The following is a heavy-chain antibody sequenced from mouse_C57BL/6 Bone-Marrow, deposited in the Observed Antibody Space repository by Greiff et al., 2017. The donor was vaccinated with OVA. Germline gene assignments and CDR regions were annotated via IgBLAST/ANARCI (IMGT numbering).Heavy chain of an antibody. J-gene: IGHJ2*01. CDR1: GYTFTSYW. Sequence: VKLMESGAELAKPGASVKLSCKASGYTFTSYWMHWVKQRPGQGLEWIGYINPSSGYTKYNQKFKDKVTLTADKSSSTAYMQLSSLTYEDSAVYYCARFLLLHDYWGQGTTLTVSS. D-gene: IGHD1-1*01. V-gene: IGHV1-7*01. CDR3: ARFLLLHDY. CDR2: INPSSGYT.